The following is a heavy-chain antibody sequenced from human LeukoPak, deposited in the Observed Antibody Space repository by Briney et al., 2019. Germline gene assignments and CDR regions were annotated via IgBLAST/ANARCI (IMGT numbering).Heavy chain of an antibody. Sequence: PGGSLRLSCAASGVTFGSHWMSWVRQAPGKGLEWVANIKEDASAKYYMNSVKGRFTISRDNAKNSLYLQMKTLRDEDTAVYYFARVGVNWGSVPPVKYWFFDLWGRGTLVTVSS. J-gene: IGHJ2*01. CDR3: ARVGVNWGSVPPVKYWFFDL. D-gene: IGHD7-27*01. CDR2: IKEDASAK. CDR1: GVTFGSHW. V-gene: IGHV3-7*01.